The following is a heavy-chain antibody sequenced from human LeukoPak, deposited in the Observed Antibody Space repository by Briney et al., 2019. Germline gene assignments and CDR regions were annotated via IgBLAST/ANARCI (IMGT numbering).Heavy chain of an antibody. CDR2: INPNSGGT. Sequence: WASVKVSCKASGYTFTGYYMHWVRQAPGQGLEWMGWINPNSGGTNYAQKFQGRVTMTRDTSISTAYMELSRLRSDDTAVYYCARAEYSYDGLDVWGQGTTVTVSS. CDR3: ARAEYSYDGLDV. CDR1: GYTFTGYY. V-gene: IGHV1-2*02. J-gene: IGHJ6*02. D-gene: IGHD5-18*01.